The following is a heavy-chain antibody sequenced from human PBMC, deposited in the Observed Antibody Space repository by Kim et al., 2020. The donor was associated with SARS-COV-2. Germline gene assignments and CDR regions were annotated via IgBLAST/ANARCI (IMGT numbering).Heavy chain of an antibody. D-gene: IGHD2-15*01. J-gene: IGHJ5*01. CDR3: AKDSGQNIGYPIFDS. CDR2: IRDGYVPT. CDR1: GFTFSNYA. Sequence: GGSLRLSCAASGFTFSNYAMGWVRQAPGKGLEWVSFIRDGYVPTYYADSVKGRFTVSRDNSKNTLHLQMNSLRVEDTAVYYCAKDSGQNIGYPIFDSWGQGTLVTVSS. V-gene: IGHV3-23*01.